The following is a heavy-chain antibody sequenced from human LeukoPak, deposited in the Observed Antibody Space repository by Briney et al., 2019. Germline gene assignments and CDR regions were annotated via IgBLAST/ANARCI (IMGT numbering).Heavy chain of an antibody. CDR2: ISSSSSNR. CDR3: ARAQYYLDS. V-gene: IGHV3-11*06. Sequence: GGSLRLSCAASGFTFSDYYMSWIRQAPGKGLEWVSYISSSSSNRNYADSVKGRLTISRDNAKNSLYLQMNSLRAEDTAVYYCARAQYYLDSWGQGTLVTVSS. J-gene: IGHJ4*02. CDR1: GFTFSDYY.